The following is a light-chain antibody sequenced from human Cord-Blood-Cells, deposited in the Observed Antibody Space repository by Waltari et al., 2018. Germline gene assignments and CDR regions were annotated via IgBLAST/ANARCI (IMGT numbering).Light chain of an antibody. V-gene: IGLV3-1*01. Sequence: SYELTQPPSVSVSPGQTASITCPGDKLGDKYACWYQQKPGQSPVLVIYQDSKRPSGIPVRFSGSNTGNTATLTISGTQAMDEADYYSQAWDSSTAWVFGGGTKLTVL. CDR1: KLGDKY. J-gene: IGLJ2*01. CDR3: QAWDSSTAWV. CDR2: QDS.